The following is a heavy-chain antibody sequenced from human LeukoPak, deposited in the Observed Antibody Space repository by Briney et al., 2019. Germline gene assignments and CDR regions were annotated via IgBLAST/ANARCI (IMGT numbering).Heavy chain of an antibody. CDR1: GFTVSSNY. D-gene: IGHD2-21*02. Sequence: GGSLRLSCAASGFTVSSNYMSWVRQAPGKGLEWVSVIYSGGSTYYADSVKGRFTISRDNSKNTLYLQMNSLRAEDTAVYYCATVGRFRGGDYYFDYWGEGTTVTISS. CDR2: IYSGGST. V-gene: IGHV3-53*01. J-gene: IGHJ4*03. CDR3: ATVGRFRGGDYYFDY.